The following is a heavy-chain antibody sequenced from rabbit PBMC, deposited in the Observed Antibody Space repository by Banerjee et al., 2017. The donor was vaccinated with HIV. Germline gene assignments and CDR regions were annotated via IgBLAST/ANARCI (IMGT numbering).Heavy chain of an antibody. Sequence: QEQLVESGGGLVKPEGSLTLTCTASGFSLSSKYWMCWVRQAPGKGLEWIACIYGDSSGSTSDASWAKGRFTITKTASTTMTLKMTSLTDADTATYCCARGYGGYYPTYDFDGWGPGTLVTVS. CDR3: ARGYGGYYPTYDFDG. J-gene: IGHJ4*01. CDR2: IYGDSSGST. CDR1: GFSLSSKYW. V-gene: IGHV1S45*01. D-gene: IGHD1-1*01.